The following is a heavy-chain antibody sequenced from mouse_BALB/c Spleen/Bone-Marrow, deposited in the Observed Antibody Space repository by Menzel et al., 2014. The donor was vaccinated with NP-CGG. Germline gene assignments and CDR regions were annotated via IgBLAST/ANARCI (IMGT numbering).Heavy chain of an antibody. V-gene: IGHV1-80*01. CDR2: IYPGDGDT. D-gene: IGHD1-1*01. CDR1: GYSFSNYW. J-gene: IGHJ4*01. Sequence: QVQLQQSGAGLVRPGSSVKISCKSSGYSFSNYWMNWMKRRPGQGLEWIGQIYPGDGDTNYNGKFKGKATLTADKSSSTAYMQLSSLTSEDSAVYFCASRGDYSYAMDYWGQGTSVTVSS. CDR3: ASRGDYSYAMDY.